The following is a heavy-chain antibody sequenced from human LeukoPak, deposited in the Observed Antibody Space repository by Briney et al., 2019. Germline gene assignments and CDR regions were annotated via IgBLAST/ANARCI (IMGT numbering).Heavy chain of an antibody. D-gene: IGHD6-19*01. CDR3: ARHRTDSSGWYGDYYYYGMDV. CDR2: IYYSGST. J-gene: IGHJ6*02. Sequence: SETLSLTCTVSGGSISSYYWSWIRRPPGKGLEWIGYIYYSGSTNYNPSLKSRVTISVDTSKNQFSLKLSSVTAADTAVYYCARHRTDSSGWYGDYYYYGMDVWGQGTTVTVSS. V-gene: IGHV4-59*08. CDR1: GGSISSYY.